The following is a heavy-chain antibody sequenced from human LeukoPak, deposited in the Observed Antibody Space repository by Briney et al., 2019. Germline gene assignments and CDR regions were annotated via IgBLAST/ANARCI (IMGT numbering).Heavy chain of an antibody. CDR3: ATGRYSSGYYFPDY. J-gene: IGHJ4*02. Sequence: PGGSLRPSCAASGFTFNSYVMSWVRQAPGKGLEWVSSISGSGGSTYYADSVKGRFTISRDNSKNTLYLQMNSLRVEDTAVYYCATGRYSSGYYFPDYWGQGTLVTVSS. V-gene: IGHV3-23*01. CDR1: GFTFNSYV. D-gene: IGHD3-22*01. CDR2: ISGSGGST.